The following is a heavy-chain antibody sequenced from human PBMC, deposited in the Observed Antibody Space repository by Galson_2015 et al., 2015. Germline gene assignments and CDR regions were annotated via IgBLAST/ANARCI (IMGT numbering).Heavy chain of an antibody. Sequence: SLRLSCAASGFTFSSYGMHWVRQAPGKGLEWVAVISYDGSNKYYTDSMKGRFTISRDNSKNTLYLQMNSLRAEDTAVYYCAKDRDSGSWHWYGMDVWGPGTTVTASS. CDR2: ISYDGSNK. J-gene: IGHJ6*02. V-gene: IGHV3-30*18. CDR1: GFTFSSYG. CDR3: AKDRDSGSWHWYGMDV. D-gene: IGHD6-13*01.